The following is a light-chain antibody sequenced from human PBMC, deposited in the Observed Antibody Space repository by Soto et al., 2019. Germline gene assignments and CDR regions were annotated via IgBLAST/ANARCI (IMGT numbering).Light chain of an antibody. J-gene: IGKJ1*01. V-gene: IGKV3-15*01. CDR1: QSVSSN. Sequence: EIVMTQSTATLSVSPGERATLSCRASQSVSSNLAWYQQKPGQAPRLLIYGASTRATGIPARFSGSGSGTEFTLTISSLQSEDFAVYYCQQYNNWPPAFGQGTKVEI. CDR3: QQYNNWPPA. CDR2: GAS.